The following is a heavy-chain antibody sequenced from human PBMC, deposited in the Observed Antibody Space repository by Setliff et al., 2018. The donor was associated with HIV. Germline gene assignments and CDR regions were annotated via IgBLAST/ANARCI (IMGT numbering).Heavy chain of an antibody. CDR1: GGSISSHF. Sequence: SETLSLTCTVSGGSISSHFWSWIRQPPGKGLEWIGSIYYSGSTNYNPSLKSRVTISVDTSKNQFSLKLNSVTAADTAVYYCARVRGSSGWYVFDYWGQGTLVTVSS. CDR3: ARVRGSSGWYVFDY. V-gene: IGHV4-59*08. D-gene: IGHD6-19*01. J-gene: IGHJ4*02. CDR2: IYYSGST.